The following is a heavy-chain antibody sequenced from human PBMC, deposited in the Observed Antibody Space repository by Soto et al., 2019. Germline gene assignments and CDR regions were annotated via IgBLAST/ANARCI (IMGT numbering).Heavy chain of an antibody. CDR2: IYYSGST. D-gene: IGHD5-18*01. CDR1: GGAISSYY. V-gene: IGHV4-59*01. Sequence: PSETLSLTCTVSGGAISSYYWSWIRRPPGKGLEWIGYIYYSGSTNYNPSLKSRVTISVDTSKNQFSLKLSSVTAADTAVYYCASSIGYSYGYCFDYWGQGTLITVSS. CDR3: ASSIGYSYGYCFDY. J-gene: IGHJ4*02.